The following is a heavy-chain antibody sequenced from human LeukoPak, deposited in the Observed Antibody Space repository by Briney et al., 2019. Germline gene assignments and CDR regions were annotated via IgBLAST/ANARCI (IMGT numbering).Heavy chain of an antibody. V-gene: IGHV3-33*01. J-gene: IGHJ4*02. CDR2: IWYDGSNK. CDR3: ARDPFEL. D-gene: IGHD1-26*01. CDR1: GFTFSSYG. Sequence: GGSLRLSCAASGFTFSSYGMHWVRQAPGKGLEWVAVIWYDGSNKYYADSVKGRFTISRDNSKNTLYLQMNSLRAEDTAVFSRARDPFELWGQGTLVTVSS.